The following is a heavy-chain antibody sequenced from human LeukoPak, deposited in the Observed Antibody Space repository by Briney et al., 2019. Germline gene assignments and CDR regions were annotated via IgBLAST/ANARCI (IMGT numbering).Heavy chain of an antibody. CDR1: GGSFSGYY. Sequence: SETLSLTCAVYGGSFSGYYWSWIRQPPGKGLEWIGEINHSGSTNYNPSLKSRVTISVDTSKNQFSLKLSSVTAADTAMYYCARGRVVVAATPEIYYYYGMDVWGQGTTVTVSS. D-gene: IGHD2-15*01. J-gene: IGHJ6*02. CDR3: ARGRVVVAATPEIYYYYGMDV. CDR2: INHSGST. V-gene: IGHV4-34*01.